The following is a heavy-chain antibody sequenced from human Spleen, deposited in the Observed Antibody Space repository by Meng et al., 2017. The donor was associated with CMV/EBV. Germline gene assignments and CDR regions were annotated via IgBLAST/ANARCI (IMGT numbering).Heavy chain of an antibody. CDR1: GDTFSRYT. CDR3: ARGNAVVVIATLFTGLNVEDWFDP. Sequence: SVKVSCKASGDTFSRYTMSWVRQAPGQGLEWMGGIIPILDIVIYAQNFQGRVTITADKSTRTAYMDLSSLRSEDTAVYYCARGNAVVVIATLFTGLNVEDWFDPWGQGTLVTVSS. J-gene: IGHJ5*02. D-gene: IGHD2-21*01. V-gene: IGHV1-69*10. CDR2: IIPILDIV.